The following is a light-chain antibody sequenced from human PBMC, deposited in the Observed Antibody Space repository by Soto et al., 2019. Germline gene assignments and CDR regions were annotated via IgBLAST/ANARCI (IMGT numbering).Light chain of an antibody. CDR3: QRRSKWWT. CDR2: DAS. Sequence: EIVLTQSPATLSLSPGERATLSCRASHRVSSYFAWYKQKHGQAPSLLIYDASNRATGIPASCRGSGSGNDYTLTNFCLGPEDFADYYCQRRSKWWTCGQGTKVYIK. CDR1: HRVSSY. V-gene: IGKV3-11*01. J-gene: IGKJ1*01.